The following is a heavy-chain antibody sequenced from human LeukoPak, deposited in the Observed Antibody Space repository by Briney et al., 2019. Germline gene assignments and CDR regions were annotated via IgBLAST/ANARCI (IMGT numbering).Heavy chain of an antibody. D-gene: IGHD5-12*01. V-gene: IGHV1-69*04. CDR2: IIPFSGIT. CDR3: AGRVVDKATLFSW. Sequence: ASVNVSFMASGGSNYVISWVGQAPGQGLEWMGRIIPFSGITDYAQKFQDRVTITADKSTSTAYMELSTLRSEDSAVYYCAGRVVDKATLFSWRGQGTVVTVSA. J-gene: IGHJ4*02. CDR1: GGSNYV.